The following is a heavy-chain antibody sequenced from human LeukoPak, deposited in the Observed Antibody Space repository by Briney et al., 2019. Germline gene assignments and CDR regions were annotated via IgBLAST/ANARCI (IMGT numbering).Heavy chain of an antibody. Sequence: KPGGSLSLSCAASGFTFRAYPMNWVRRAPGRGLEWVSYISSSSSSILYADLVKGRFTVSRDNAKNSLYLQMNMLRAEDTAVYYCARDPVYCNGSSCYSLDIWGQGTMVTVSS. V-gene: IGHV3-21*01. J-gene: IGHJ3*02. CDR3: ARDPVYCNGSSCYSLDI. CDR2: ISSSSSSI. CDR1: GFTFRAYP. D-gene: IGHD2-15*01.